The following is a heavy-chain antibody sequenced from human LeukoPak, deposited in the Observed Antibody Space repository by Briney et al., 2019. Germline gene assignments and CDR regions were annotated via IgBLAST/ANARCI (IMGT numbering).Heavy chain of an antibody. V-gene: IGHV3-21*01. J-gene: IGHJ4*02. CDR2: ISSSSSYI. Sequence: GGSLRLSCAASGFTFSTYSMNRVRQAPGKGLEWVSSISSSSSYIYYADSVKGRFTISGDNAKNSLYLQMNSLRAEDTAVYYCAREPYSSSWVDYWGQGTLVTVSS. CDR1: GFTFSTYS. D-gene: IGHD6-13*01. CDR3: AREPYSSSWVDY.